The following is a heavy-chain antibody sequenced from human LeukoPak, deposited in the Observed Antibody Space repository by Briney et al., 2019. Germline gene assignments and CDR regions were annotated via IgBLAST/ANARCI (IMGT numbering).Heavy chain of an antibody. CDR1: GASISKPY. V-gene: IGHV4-59*11. CDR3: SRASPGAIYYYGMDV. D-gene: IGHD2/OR15-2a*01. CDR2: TFNSGST. Sequence: SETLSLTCTVSGASISKPYWSWIRQPPGKELEWIGFTFNSGSTRSNPSLGSRVTISEDSSRNQFSLRLTSVTAADTATYYCSRASPGAIYYYGMDVWGQGTTVTASS. J-gene: IGHJ6*02.